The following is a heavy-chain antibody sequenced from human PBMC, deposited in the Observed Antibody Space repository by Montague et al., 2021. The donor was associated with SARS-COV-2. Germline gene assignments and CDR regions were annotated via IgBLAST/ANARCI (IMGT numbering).Heavy chain of an antibody. V-gene: IGHV6-1*01. Sequence: CAISGDSVSSHSASSNWLTHSPSTGQHFLGRTYYRTKWYNDYAVSVRGRVTINPDTSQNQFSLQLNSVTPEDTAIYYCTSGREGNYNVMDVWGQGTTVTVSS. CDR1: GDSVSSHSAS. CDR2: TYYRTKWYN. J-gene: IGHJ6*02. D-gene: IGHD1-1*01. CDR3: TSGREGNYNVMDV.